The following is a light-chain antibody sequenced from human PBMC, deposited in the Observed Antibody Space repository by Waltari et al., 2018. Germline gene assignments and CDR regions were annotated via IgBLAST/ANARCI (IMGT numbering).Light chain of an antibody. CDR1: SSNIGSKF. CDR3: ASWDDSLSQWV. V-gene: IGLV1-47*01. Sequence: QSVPTQPPSASGTPGQRVSISCSGSSSNIGSKFVYWYQQLPGSAPKRLIFRNTQRSSGVPDRFSASKSGTSASLAISGLRSDDEGYYYCASWDDSLSQWVFGGGTKVTVL. J-gene: IGLJ3*02. CDR2: RNT.